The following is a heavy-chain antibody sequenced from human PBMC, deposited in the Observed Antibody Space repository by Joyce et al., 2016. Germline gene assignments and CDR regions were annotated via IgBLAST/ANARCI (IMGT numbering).Heavy chain of an antibody. J-gene: IGHJ4*02. CDR2: MNTYSGVT. V-gene: IGHV1-2*04. D-gene: IGHD6-19*01. Sequence: QVHLMQSGAEVTKPGASVKVFCKASGYAFINYYIHWVRQAPGQGLGWVMGMNTYSGVTRLEQKCQGCVTMTRDASITTAYMELTSLKSDDTAVYYGARGGLRRGSGHKELSEIDYWGQETLITVSS. CDR3: ARGGLRRGSGHKELSEIDY. CDR1: GYAFINYY.